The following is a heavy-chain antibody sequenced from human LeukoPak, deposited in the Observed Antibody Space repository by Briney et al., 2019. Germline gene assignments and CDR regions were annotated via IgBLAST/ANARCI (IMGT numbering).Heavy chain of an antibody. V-gene: IGHV3-11*04. CDR1: GFTFSDYY. Sequence: GSLLLSCAASGFTFSDYYMSWIRQVPGKGLEWVSYISSSGSTIYYADSVKGRFTISRDNAKNSLYLQMNSLRAEDTAVYYCARALDYYYYMDVWGKGTTVTVSS. CDR2: ISSSGSTI. CDR3: ARALDYYYYMDV. J-gene: IGHJ6*03.